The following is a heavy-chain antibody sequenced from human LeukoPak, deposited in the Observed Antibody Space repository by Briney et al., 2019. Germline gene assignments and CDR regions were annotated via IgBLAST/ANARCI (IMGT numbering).Heavy chain of an antibody. D-gene: IGHD2-2*01. CDR2: ISSSSKYI. CDR1: GFTFSSYT. CDR3: ARDHCSTTSCYALDFDY. V-gene: IGHV3-21*01. Sequence: GGSLRLSCAASGFTFSSYTMNWVRQAPGKGLEWVSSISSSSKYIYYADSVKGRFTISRDNAKNSLYLQMNSLRVEDTAVYYCARDHCSTTSCYALDFDYWGQGTLVTLSS. J-gene: IGHJ4*02.